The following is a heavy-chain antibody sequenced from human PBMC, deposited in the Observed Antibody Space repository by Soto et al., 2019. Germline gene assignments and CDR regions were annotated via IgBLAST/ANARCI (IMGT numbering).Heavy chain of an antibody. Sequence: QLQESGPGLVKPSETLSLTCSVSGDSINSDKYYWGWIRQPPGKGLEWIGSIYYRGNTYYNPSLKTRVTISLAKSKSEFSLRLNSVTAADSAVYFCARLEGLATISYYFDFWGQGAQVTVSS. CDR1: GDSINSDKYY. V-gene: IGHV4-39*01. CDR3: ARLEGLATISYYFDF. D-gene: IGHD3-9*01. CDR2: IYYRGNT. J-gene: IGHJ4*02.